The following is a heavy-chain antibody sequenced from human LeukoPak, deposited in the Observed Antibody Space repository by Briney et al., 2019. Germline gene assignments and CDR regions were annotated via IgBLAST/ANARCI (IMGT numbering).Heavy chain of an antibody. Sequence: PGRSLRLSCAASGFTFSSYGMHWVRQAPGKGLEWVAVIWYDGSNKYYADSVKGRFTISRDNAKNSLYLQMNSLRAEDTAVYYCARGMDRGYCSGGSCPRTFDPWGQGTLVTVSS. J-gene: IGHJ5*02. V-gene: IGHV3-33*01. CDR3: ARGMDRGYCSGGSCPRTFDP. CDR1: GFTFSSYG. D-gene: IGHD2-15*01. CDR2: IWYDGSNK.